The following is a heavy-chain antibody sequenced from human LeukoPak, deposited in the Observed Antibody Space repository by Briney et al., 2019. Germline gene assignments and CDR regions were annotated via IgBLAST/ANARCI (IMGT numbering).Heavy chain of an antibody. Sequence: ASVKVSCKASGYTFTGYYMHWVRQAPGQGLEWMGWINPNSGGTNYAQKFQGWVTMTRDTSISTAYMELSRLRSDDTAVYYCARFKVNKGKSRHIDYWGQGTLVTVSS. CDR1: GYTFTGYY. CDR3: ARFKVNKGKSRHIDY. V-gene: IGHV1-2*04. CDR2: INPNSGGT. J-gene: IGHJ4*02. D-gene: IGHD1/OR15-1a*01.